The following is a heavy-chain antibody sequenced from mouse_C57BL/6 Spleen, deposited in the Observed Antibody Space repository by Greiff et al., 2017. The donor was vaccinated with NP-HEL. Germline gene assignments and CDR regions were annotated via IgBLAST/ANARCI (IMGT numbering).Heavy chain of an antibody. V-gene: IGHV1-4*01. D-gene: IGHD2-3*01. J-gene: IGHJ1*03. CDR1: GYTFTSYT. CDR3: AREDGYYDWYFDV. CDR2: INPSSGYT. Sequence: VQLKESGAELARPGASVKMSCKASGYTFTSYTMHWVKQRPGQGLEWIGYINPSSGYTKYNQKFKDTATLTADKSSSTAYMQLSSLTSEDSAVYYCAREDGYYDWYFDVWGTGTTVTVSS.